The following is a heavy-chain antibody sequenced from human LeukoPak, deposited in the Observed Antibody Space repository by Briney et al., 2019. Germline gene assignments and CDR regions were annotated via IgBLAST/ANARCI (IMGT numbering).Heavy chain of an antibody. CDR3: AREATVVGATII. D-gene: IGHD1-26*01. Sequence: PPETLSLTCTVSGGSVTTYYWSWLRQSAGKGLEWIGHISTSGTTTYNPSLKSRVTMSVDTSKNQFSLKLTSVTAADTAVYYCAREATVVGATIIWGQGTLVTVSS. CDR2: ISTSGTT. J-gene: IGHJ4*02. CDR1: GGSVTTYY. V-gene: IGHV4-4*07.